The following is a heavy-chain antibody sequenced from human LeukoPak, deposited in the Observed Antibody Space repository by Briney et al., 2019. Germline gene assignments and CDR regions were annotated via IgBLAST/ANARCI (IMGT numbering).Heavy chain of an antibody. CDR3: AKEGFALGLFDP. CDR1: GFTFSSYS. D-gene: IGHD2-21*01. CDR2: ISDRGSTT. J-gene: IGHJ5*02. V-gene: IGHV3-23*01. Sequence: PGGSLRLSCAASGFTFSSYSMNWVRQAPGKGLEWVSGISDRGSTTYYADSVKGRFTISRDNSKNTLYLQMNSLRAEDTAVYYCAKEGFALGLFDPWGQGTLVTVSS.